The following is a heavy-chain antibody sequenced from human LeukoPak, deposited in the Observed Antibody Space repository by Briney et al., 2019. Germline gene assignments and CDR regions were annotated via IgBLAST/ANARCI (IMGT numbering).Heavy chain of an antibody. CDR3: AREPRISSGFGY. V-gene: IGHV3-74*01. CDR2: INSDGRST. J-gene: IGHJ4*02. CDR1: GFTFSSYW. Sequence: PGGSLRLSCAASGFTFSSYWMHWVRQAPGKGLVWVSHINSDGRSTSYADSVKGRFTISRDNAKNTLYLQMNSLRAEDTAVYYCAREPRISSGFGYWGQGTLVTVSS. D-gene: IGHD2/OR15-2a*01.